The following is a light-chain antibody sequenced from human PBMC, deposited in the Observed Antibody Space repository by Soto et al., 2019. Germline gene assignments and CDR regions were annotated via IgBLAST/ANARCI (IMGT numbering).Light chain of an antibody. V-gene: IGKV3-15*01. CDR2: GAS. CDR3: QQYIDWPPFT. Sequence: EVVLTQSPATLSVSPGERATLSCRASQTVSRSLAWYQQKPGQAPRLLIYGASMRATGVPDRFSGSGSGTDFTFNISSLQSEDFAVYYWQQYIDWPPFTFGQGTKVEIK. J-gene: IGKJ2*01. CDR1: QTVSRS.